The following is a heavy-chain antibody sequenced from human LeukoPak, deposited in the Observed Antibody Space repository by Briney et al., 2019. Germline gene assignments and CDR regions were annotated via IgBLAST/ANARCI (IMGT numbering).Heavy chain of an antibody. V-gene: IGHV1-2*02. CDR1: GYTFTGYY. Sequence: ASVKVSCKASGYTFTGYYIHWVRQAPGQGLEWMGWINPNSGGTNYAQKFQGRVTMTRDTSISTAYMELSRLRSDDTAVYYCARLVRIAAAVDYWGQGTLVTVSS. J-gene: IGHJ4*02. CDR2: INPNSGGT. D-gene: IGHD6-13*01. CDR3: ARLVRIAAAVDY.